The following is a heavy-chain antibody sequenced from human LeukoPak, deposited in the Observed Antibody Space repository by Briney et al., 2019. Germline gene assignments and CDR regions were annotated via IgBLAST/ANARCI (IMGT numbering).Heavy chain of an antibody. D-gene: IGHD3-22*01. J-gene: IGHJ4*02. CDR2: IYYTGST. CDR3: ARRTYYDGSAYACFDY. Sequence: SDTLSLTCTVSGGSISSSFYHWDWVRQPPGRGLEWIGTIYYTGSTYYNPSLDSRVTITLDTSKNQFSLKLNSVTAADTAVYYCARRTYYDGSAYACFDYWGQGTLVTVSS. CDR1: GGSISSSFYH. V-gene: IGHV4-39*01.